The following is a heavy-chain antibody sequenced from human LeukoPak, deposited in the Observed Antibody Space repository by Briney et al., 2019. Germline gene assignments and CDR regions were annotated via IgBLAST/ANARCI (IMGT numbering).Heavy chain of an antibody. CDR2: IWYDGSNK. V-gene: IGHV3-33*01. CDR3: ARDSSPQDVLLWFGELDYPDY. CDR1: GFTFSSYG. D-gene: IGHD3-10*01. J-gene: IGHJ4*02. Sequence: GGSLRLSCAASGFTFSSYGMHWVRQAPGKGLEWVAVIWYDGSNKDYADSVKGRFTISRDNSKNTLYLQMNSLRAEDTAVYYCARDSSPQDVLLWFGELDYPDYWGQGTLVTVSS.